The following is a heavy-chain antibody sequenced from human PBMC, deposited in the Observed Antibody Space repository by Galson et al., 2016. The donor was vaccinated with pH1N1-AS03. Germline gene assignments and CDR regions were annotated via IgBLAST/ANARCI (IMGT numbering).Heavy chain of an antibody. D-gene: IGHD3-22*01. CDR1: GAPITSGSHY. V-gene: IGHV4-61*01. Sequence: ETLSLTCSVSGAPITSGSHYWTWIRQLPGKGLEWIGYICYSGTTKFNPSLATRVTMSVERSKSQFSLNLMSVTAADTAVYYCARDGQLWPHYYPLDVWGQGTTVTVSS. J-gene: IGHJ6*02. CDR3: ARDGQLWPHYYPLDV. CDR2: ICYSGTT.